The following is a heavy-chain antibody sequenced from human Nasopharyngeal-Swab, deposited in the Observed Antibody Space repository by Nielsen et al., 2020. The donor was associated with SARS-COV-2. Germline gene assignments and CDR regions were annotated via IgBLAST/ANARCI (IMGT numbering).Heavy chain of an antibody. CDR1: RFTFSRWP. V-gene: IGHV3-30*03. Sequence: GESLKISCVASRFTFSRWPTHWVRQAPGKGLEWVTVISSDGSDKQCVDSVKGRFTISRDNSKNTLYLQVKSLRADDTGVYYCASLRADTPDFAYLGQGTLVTVSS. D-gene: IGHD2-15*01. CDR2: ISSDGSDK. J-gene: IGHJ4*02. CDR3: ASLRADTPDFAY.